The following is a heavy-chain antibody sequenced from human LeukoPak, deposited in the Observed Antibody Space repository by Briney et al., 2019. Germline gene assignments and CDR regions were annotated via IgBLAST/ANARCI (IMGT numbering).Heavy chain of an antibody. J-gene: IGHJ6*02. CDR3: ARVDVVVPAFYYYYGMDV. D-gene: IGHD2-2*01. CDR1: GYTFTSYA. V-gene: IGHV7-4-1*02. Sequence: GASVKVSCKASGYTFTSYAMNWVRQAPGQGLEWMGWINTNTGNPTYAQGFTGRFVFSLDTSVGTAYLQISSLKAEDTAVYYCARVDVVVPAFYYYYGMDVWGQGTTVTVSS. CDR2: INTNTGNP.